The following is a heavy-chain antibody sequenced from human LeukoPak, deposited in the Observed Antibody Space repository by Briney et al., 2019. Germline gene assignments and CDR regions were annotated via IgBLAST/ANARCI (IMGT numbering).Heavy chain of an antibody. CDR2: ISYDGSNK. Sequence: PGGSLRLSCAASGFTFSSYGMHWVRQAPGKGLEWVAVISYDGSNKYYADSVKGRFTISRDNSKNTLYLQMNSLRAEDTAMYYCAKDEAVGWFGDPGEGYYMDVWGKGTTVTVSS. D-gene: IGHD3-10*01. CDR3: AKDEAVGWFGDPGEGYYMDV. J-gene: IGHJ6*03. V-gene: IGHV3-30*18. CDR1: GFTFSSYG.